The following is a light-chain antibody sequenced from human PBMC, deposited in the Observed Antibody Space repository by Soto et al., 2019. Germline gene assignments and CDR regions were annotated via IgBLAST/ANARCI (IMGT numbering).Light chain of an antibody. J-gene: IGKJ1*01. Sequence: EIVLTQSPGTLSLSPGERATLSCRASQSVSSSYLAWYQQKPGQAPRLLIYGASSRATGIPDRFSGSWSGTDFTLTISRLEPEDFAVYYWQQYGSSPGGAFGQGTKVEIK. CDR3: QQYGSSPGGA. V-gene: IGKV3-20*01. CDR1: QSVSSSY. CDR2: GAS.